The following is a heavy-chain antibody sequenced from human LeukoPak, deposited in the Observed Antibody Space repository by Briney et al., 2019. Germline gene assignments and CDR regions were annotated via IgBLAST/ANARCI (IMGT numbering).Heavy chain of an antibody. CDR2: IDPSRGWT. CDR3: VREMDGGDFDY. D-gene: IGHD3-10*01. V-gene: IGHV1-46*01. Sequence: ASVNVSCKASGYAFGTYFIHWMRQAPGQGLEWLGRIDPSRGWTHLPRKFQGRVTVTRDTSTTTVDMELSSLTSEDTALYYCVREMDGGDFDYWGQGTLVTVSS. J-gene: IGHJ4*02. CDR1: GYAFGTYF.